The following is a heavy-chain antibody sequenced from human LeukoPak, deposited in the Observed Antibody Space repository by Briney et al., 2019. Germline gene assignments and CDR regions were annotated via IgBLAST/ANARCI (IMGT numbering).Heavy chain of an antibody. V-gene: IGHV3-53*04. Sequence: GGSLRLSCAASGFTFSSYWMHWVRQAPGKGLVWVSVIYSGGSTYYADSVKGRFTISRHNSKNTLYLQMNSLRAEDTAVYYCARWKVVVVTDQKNKVYYYYGMDVWGQGTTVTVSS. CDR2: IYSGGST. D-gene: IGHD3-22*01. J-gene: IGHJ6*02. CDR3: ARWKVVVVTDQKNKVYYYYGMDV. CDR1: GFTFSSYW.